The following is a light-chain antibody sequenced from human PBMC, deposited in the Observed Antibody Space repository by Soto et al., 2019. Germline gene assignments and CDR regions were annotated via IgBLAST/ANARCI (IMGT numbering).Light chain of an antibody. J-gene: IGKJ2*01. CDR1: QSISSW. V-gene: IGKV1-5*01. CDR2: DAS. CDR3: QQYNSYSSFT. Sequence: DIQMTQSPSTLSASVGDRVTITCRASQSISSWLAWDQQKPGKAPKVLIYDASSLESGVPSRFSGSGSGTEFTLTISSLQPDDFATYYCQQYNSYSSFTFGQGTKLEIK.